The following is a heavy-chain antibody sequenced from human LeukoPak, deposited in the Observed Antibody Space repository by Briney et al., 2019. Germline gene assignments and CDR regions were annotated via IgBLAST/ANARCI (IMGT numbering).Heavy chain of an antibody. J-gene: IGHJ4*02. D-gene: IGHD3-22*01. CDR1: GFTFSSYS. CDR2: ISSSSIYI. V-gene: IGHV3-21*01. Sequence: GXXLRLSCAASGFTFSSYSMNWVRQAPGKGLEWVSSISSSSIYIYYADSVKGRFTISRDNAKNSLYLQMNSLRAEDTAVYYCAREYYDSSGYHFDYWGQGTLVTVSS. CDR3: AREYYDSSGYHFDY.